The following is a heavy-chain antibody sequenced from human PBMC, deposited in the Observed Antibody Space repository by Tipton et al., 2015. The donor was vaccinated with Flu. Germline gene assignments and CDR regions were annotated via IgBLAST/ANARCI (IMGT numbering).Heavy chain of an antibody. J-gene: IGHJ4*02. V-gene: IGHV4-34*01. CDR3: ARHGREFFYGSGTDY. Sequence: GSLRLSCAVFGGSFRGYYGSWIRQSPGKGLEWIGEINHSGGTNYNPSLKSRVTISLDTSMNKFSLRMTSVTAADTAEYYCARHGREFFYGSGTDYWGQGTLVTVSS. D-gene: IGHD3-10*01. CDR1: GGSFRGYY. CDR2: INHSGGT.